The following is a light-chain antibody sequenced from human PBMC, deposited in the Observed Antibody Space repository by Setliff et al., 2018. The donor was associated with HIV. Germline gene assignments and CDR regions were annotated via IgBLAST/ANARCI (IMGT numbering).Light chain of an antibody. CDR2: EVS. Sequence: QSVLTQPASVSGSPGKSITISCTGTSSDVGGYNYVSWYQQHPGNAPKLMISEVSNRPSGVSNRFAGSKSGNTASLTISGLQADDEADYYCTSYTTSNTITRVFGTGTKVTVL. CDR1: SSDVGGYNY. CDR3: TSYTTSNTITRV. J-gene: IGLJ1*01. V-gene: IGLV2-14*01.